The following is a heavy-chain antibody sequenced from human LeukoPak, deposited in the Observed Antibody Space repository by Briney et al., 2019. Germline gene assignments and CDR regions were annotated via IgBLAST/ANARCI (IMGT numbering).Heavy chain of an antibody. CDR2: ISGSGGST. D-gene: IGHD2-15*01. V-gene: IGHV3-23*01. CDR3: AKPAGGYMNAFDI. Sequence: GGSLRLSCAASGFTFSSYSMNWVRQAPGKGLKWVSAISGSGGSTYYADSVKGRFTISRDNSKNTLYLQMNSLRAEDTAVYYCAKPAGGYMNAFDIWGQGTMVTVSS. CDR1: GFTFSSYS. J-gene: IGHJ3*02.